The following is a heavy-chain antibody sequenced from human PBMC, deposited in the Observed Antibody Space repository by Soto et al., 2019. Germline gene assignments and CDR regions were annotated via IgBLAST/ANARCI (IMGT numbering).Heavy chain of an antibody. Sequence: LRLSCAAPGFTFSSYAMHWVRQAPGKGLEWVAVISYDGSNKYYADSVKGRFTISRDNSKNTLYLQMNSLRAEDTAVYYCAREAVAGRRYFDYWGQGTLVTVSS. CDR2: ISYDGSNK. V-gene: IGHV3-30-3*01. D-gene: IGHD6-19*01. J-gene: IGHJ4*02. CDR3: AREAVAGRRYFDY. CDR1: GFTFSSYA.